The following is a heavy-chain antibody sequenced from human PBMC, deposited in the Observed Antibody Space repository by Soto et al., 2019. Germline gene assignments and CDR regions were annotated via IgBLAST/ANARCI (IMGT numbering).Heavy chain of an antibody. V-gene: IGHV1-8*01. CDR2: MNPNSGNT. D-gene: IGHD6-13*01. CDR3: ARERSAAGTGWFDP. J-gene: IGHJ5*01. Sequence: GASVKVSCKASGYTFTSYDINWVRRATGQGLEWMGWMNPNSGNTGYAQKFQGRVTMTRNTSISTAYMELSSLRSEDTAVYYSARERSAAGTGWFDPWGQGTMVTVSS. CDR1: GYTFTSYD.